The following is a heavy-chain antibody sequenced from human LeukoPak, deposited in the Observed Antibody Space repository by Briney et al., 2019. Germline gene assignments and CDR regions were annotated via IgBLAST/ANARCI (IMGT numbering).Heavy chain of an antibody. J-gene: IGHJ4*02. V-gene: IGHV4-59*01. CDR3: ARDLEYFDY. D-gene: IGHD5-24*01. CDR1: GGSISSYY. CDR2: IYYSGST. Sequence: SETLSLTCTVSGGSISSYYWSWIRQPPGKGLEWIGYIYYSGSTNYNPSPKSRVTISVDTSKNQFSLKLSSVTAADTAVYYCARDLEYFDYWGQGTLVTVSS.